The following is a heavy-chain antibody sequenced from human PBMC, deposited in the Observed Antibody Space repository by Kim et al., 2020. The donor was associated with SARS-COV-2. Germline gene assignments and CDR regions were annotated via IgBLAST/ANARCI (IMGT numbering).Heavy chain of an antibody. J-gene: IGHJ4*02. CDR2: INHSGST. CDR3: ARGRRYDILTGYYPVFDY. Sequence: SETLSLTCAVYGGSFSGYYWSWIRQPPGKGLEWIGEINHSGSTNYNPSLKSRVTISVDTSKNQFSLKLSSVTAADTAVYYCARGRRYDILTGYYPVFDYWGQGTLVTVSS. D-gene: IGHD3-9*01. V-gene: IGHV4-34*01. CDR1: GGSFSGYY.